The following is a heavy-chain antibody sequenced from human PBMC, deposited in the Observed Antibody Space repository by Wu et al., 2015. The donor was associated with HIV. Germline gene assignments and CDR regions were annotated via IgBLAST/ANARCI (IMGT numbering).Heavy chain of an antibody. V-gene: IGHV1-18*01. Sequence: QVQLVQSGAEVKKPGSSVKVSCKASGFTFSSYAISWVRQAPGQGLEWMGWVSIYNGNTDYAQKFQGRVTITADESTSTAYMELSSLRSEDTAVYYCARQWLPVDAFDIWGQGTMVTVSS. CDR2: VSIYNGNT. J-gene: IGHJ3*02. CDR3: ARQWLPVDAFDI. CDR1: GFTFSSYA. D-gene: IGHD6-19*01.